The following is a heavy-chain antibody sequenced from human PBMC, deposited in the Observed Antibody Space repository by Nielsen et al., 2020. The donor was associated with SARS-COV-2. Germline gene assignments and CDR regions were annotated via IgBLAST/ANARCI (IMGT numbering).Heavy chain of an antibody. V-gene: IGHV5-51*01. Sequence: GESLKISCKGSGYSFTSYWIGWVRQMPGKGLEWMGIIYPGDSDTRYSPSFQGQVTISADKSISTAYLQWSSLKASDTAMYYCARFLGYCTGGSCATDFYYYAMDVWGQGTTVTISS. CDR2: IYPGDSDT. CDR1: GYSFTSYW. J-gene: IGHJ6*02. D-gene: IGHD2-15*01. CDR3: ARFLGYCTGGSCATDFYYYAMDV.